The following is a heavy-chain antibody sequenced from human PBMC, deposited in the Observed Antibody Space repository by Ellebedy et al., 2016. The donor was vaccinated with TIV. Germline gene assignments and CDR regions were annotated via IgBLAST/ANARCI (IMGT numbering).Heavy chain of an antibody. CDR1: GGTFSSYA. J-gene: IGHJ6*02. CDR2: INPNSGGT. D-gene: IGHD3-10*01. Sequence: ASVKVSCKASGGTFSSYAISWVRQAPGQGLEWMGWINPNSGGTNYAQKFQGRVTMTRDTSISTAYMELSRLRSDDTAVYYCARDQGLLWFGEFGELGGFWGQGTTVTVSS. V-gene: IGHV1-2*02. CDR3: ARDQGLLWFGEFGELGGF.